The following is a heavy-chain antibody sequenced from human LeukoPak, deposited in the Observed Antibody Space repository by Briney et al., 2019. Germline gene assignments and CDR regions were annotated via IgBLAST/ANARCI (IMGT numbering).Heavy chain of an antibody. CDR2: ISSSGSTI. V-gene: IGHV3-48*03. Sequence: GGSLRLSCAASGFTFRSYDMNWVRQVPGKGLEWASYISSSGSTIHYADSVKGRFTISRDNAKNSLYVQMNSLRAEDTAIYYCARDRSSGYSGSNDYWGQGTLVTVSS. CDR3: ARDRSSGYSGSNDY. CDR1: GFTFRSYD. J-gene: IGHJ4*02. D-gene: IGHD5-12*01.